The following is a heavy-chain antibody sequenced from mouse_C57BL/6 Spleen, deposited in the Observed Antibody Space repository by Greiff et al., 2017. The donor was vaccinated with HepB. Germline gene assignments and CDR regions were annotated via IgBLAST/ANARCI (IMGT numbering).Heavy chain of an antibody. D-gene: IGHD1-1*01. Sequence: VQLQQPGAELVKPGASVKLSCKASGYTFTSYWMHWVKQRPGQGLEWIGMIHPNRGSTNYNEKFKSKATLTVDKSSSTAYMQLSSLTSEDSAVYYCARTHYYGSSTWFAYWGQGTLVTVSA. J-gene: IGHJ3*01. CDR2: IHPNRGST. CDR3: ARTHYYGSSTWFAY. CDR1: GYTFTSYW. V-gene: IGHV1-64*01.